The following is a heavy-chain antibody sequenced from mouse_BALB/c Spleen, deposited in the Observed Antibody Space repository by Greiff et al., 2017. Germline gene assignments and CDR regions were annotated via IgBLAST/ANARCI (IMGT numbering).Heavy chain of an antibody. Sequence: EVMLVESGGGLVQPGGSLRLSCAPSGFTFTDYYMSWVRQPPGKALEWLGFIRNKANGYTTEYSASVKGRFTISRDNSQSILYLQMNTLRAEDSATYYCARPYYGSSWFAYWGQGTLVTVSA. CDR1: GFTFTDYY. CDR2: IRNKANGYTT. V-gene: IGHV7-3*02. CDR3: ARPYYGSSWFAY. D-gene: IGHD1-1*01. J-gene: IGHJ3*01.